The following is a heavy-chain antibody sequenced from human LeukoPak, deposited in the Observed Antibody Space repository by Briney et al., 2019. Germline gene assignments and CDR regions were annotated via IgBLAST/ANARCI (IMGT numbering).Heavy chain of an antibody. CDR2: INHSGST. J-gene: IGHJ4*02. CDR3: ARDRIAAAGV. D-gene: IGHD6-13*01. V-gene: IGHV4-34*01. CDR1: GGSFSGYY. Sequence: PSETLSLTCAVYGGSFSGYYWSWIRQPPGKGLEWIGEINHSGSTNYNPSLKSRVTISVDTSKNQFSLKLSSVTAADTAVYYCARDRIAAAGVWGQGTLVTVSS.